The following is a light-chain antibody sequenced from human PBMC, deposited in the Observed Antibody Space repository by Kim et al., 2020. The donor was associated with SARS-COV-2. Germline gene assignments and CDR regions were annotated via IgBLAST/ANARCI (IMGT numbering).Light chain of an antibody. V-gene: IGKV1D-16*02. Sequence: SASVGDRLTITCRATQGKSQELAWYQQKPGKGPKSLVYAASRLKSGVPSRFSSSGSGTDITLNISSLQPENIATYYCQKYSTYPYTIRQGTKME. CDR3: QKYSTYPYT. CDR1: QGKSQE. CDR2: AAS. J-gene: IGKJ2*01.